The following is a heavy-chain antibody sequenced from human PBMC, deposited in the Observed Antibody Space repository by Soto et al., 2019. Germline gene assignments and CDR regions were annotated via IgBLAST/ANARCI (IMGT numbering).Heavy chain of an antibody. D-gene: IGHD4-17*01. J-gene: IGHJ5*02. CDR1: GYTFTSYG. V-gene: IGHV1-18*01. Sequence: ASVKVSCKASGYTFTSYGISWVRQAPGQGLEWMGWISAYNGNTNYAQKLQGRVTMTTDTSTSTAYMELRSLRSDDTAVYYCARGGSEYGDYVQFDPWGQGTLVTVSS. CDR2: ISAYNGNT. CDR3: ARGGSEYGDYVQFDP.